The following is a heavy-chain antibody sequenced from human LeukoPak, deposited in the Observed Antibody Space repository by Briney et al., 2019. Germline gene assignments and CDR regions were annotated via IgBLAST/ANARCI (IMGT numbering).Heavy chain of an antibody. CDR3: ASSRVVAAWGLYFDY. V-gene: IGHV4-61*02. J-gene: IGHJ4*02. D-gene: IGHD2-15*01. Sequence: SQTLSLTCTVSGGSISSGSYYWSWIRQPAGKGLEWIGRIYTSGSANYNPSLKSRVTISADTSKNQFFLKLNSVTAADTAVYYCASSRVVAAWGLYFDYWGQGTLVTVSS. CDR1: GGSISSGSYY. CDR2: IYTSGSA.